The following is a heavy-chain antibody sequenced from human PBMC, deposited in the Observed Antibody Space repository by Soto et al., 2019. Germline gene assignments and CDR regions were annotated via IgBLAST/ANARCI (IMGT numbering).Heavy chain of an antibody. CDR2: IYYSGST. J-gene: IGHJ6*02. CDR3: ARANSYGDESYYYYYGMDV. V-gene: IGHV4-31*03. D-gene: IGHD4-17*01. CDR1: GGSISSGGYY. Sequence: PSETLSLTCTVSGGSISSGGYYWSWIRQHPGKGWEGIGYIYYSGSTYYNPSLKNRVTISVDTSKNPFSLKLSSVTAADTAVYYCARANSYGDESYYYYYGMDVWGQGTTVTVSS.